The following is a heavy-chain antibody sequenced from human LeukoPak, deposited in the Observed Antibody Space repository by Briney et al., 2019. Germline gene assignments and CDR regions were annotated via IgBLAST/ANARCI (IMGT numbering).Heavy chain of an antibody. CDR2: ISGDGGSR. Sequence: PGGSLRLSCAVSGFTFNSYAMNWVRQAPGKGLEWVSFISGDGGSRYYADSVKGRFTISRDNSKNSLYLQMNSLRLGDTALYYCASDCSGNRCYSLWGPGTLVTVSS. V-gene: IGHV3-43*02. D-gene: IGHD2-15*01. J-gene: IGHJ4*02. CDR1: GFTFNSYA. CDR3: ASDCSGNRCYSL.